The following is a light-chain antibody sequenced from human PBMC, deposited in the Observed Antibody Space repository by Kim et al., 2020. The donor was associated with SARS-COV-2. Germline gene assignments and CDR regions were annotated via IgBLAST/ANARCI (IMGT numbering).Light chain of an antibody. V-gene: IGKV1-9*01. J-gene: IGKJ4*01. CDR3: QQLNSSPLT. CDR1: QVISSY. Sequence: DIQLTQSPSFLSASIGDRVNITCRASQVISSYFAWYQQKPGKAPKLLIYDSSTLHSGVPSRFSGSGSGTEFTLTISSLQPEDFATYYCQQLNSSPLTFGGGTKVEI. CDR2: DSS.